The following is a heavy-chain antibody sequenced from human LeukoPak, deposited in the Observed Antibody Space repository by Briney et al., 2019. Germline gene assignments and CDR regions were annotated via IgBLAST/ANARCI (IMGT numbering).Heavy chain of an antibody. J-gene: IGHJ4*02. CDR2: ISGIGGST. V-gene: IGHV3-23*01. Sequence: GGSLGLSCAASGLTFSSYAMGWVRQAPGMGLDCVSAISGIGGSTYYADSVNGRFTISRDNSKNTLYLQMNSLRAEDTAVYYCAKELGMIVVEGPIDYWGQGTLVTVSS. CDR1: GLTFSSYA. CDR3: AKELGMIVVEGPIDY. D-gene: IGHD3-22*01.